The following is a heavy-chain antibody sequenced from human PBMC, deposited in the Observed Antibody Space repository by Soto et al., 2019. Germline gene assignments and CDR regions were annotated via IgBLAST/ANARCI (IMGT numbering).Heavy chain of an antibody. CDR1: GGSFSGYY. Sequence: SETLSLTCGVLGGSFSGYYWSWIRQPPGKGLEWIGEINHSGGTNYNPSLKSRVTISVDTSKNQFSLKLSSVTAADTAVYYCARVDHCSSTSCYAAFEYWGQGTLVTVSS. V-gene: IGHV4-34*01. CDR2: INHSGGT. CDR3: ARVDHCSSTSCYAAFEY. J-gene: IGHJ4*02. D-gene: IGHD2-2*01.